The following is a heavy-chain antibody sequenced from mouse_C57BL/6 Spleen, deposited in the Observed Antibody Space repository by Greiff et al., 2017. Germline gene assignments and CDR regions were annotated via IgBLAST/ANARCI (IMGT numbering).Heavy chain of an antibody. CDR3: ARGLLRSFDY. Sequence: QVHVKQPGAELVKPGASVKLSCKASGYTFTSYWMHWVKQRPGQGLEWIGMIHPNSGSTNYNEKFKSKATLTVDKSSSTAYMQLSSLTSEDSAVYYCARGLLRSFDYWGQGTTLTVSS. D-gene: IGHD1-1*01. CDR2: IHPNSGST. CDR1: GYTFTSYW. V-gene: IGHV1-64*01. J-gene: IGHJ2*01.